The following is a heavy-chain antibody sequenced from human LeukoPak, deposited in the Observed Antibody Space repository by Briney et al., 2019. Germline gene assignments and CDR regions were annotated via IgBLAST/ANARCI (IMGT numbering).Heavy chain of an antibody. D-gene: IGHD3-10*01. V-gene: IGHV3-23*01. Sequence: GGSLRLSCAASGFTFSSYAMTWVRQAPGKGLEWVSAISGSGGDTYYADSVKGRFTISRDNSKNTLFLQMNSLRAEDAAVYFCAKSLGYYGSGSRYFFDYWGQGTLVTVSS. CDR1: GFTFSSYA. CDR3: AKSLGYYGSGSRYFFDY. J-gene: IGHJ4*02. CDR2: ISGSGGDT.